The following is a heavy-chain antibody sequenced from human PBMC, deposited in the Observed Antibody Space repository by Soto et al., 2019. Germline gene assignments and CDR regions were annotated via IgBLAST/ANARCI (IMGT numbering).Heavy chain of an antibody. CDR2: IRFDGSNI. D-gene: IGHD2-15*01. Sequence: QVLLVESGGGVVQPGRSLRLSCAPSGSIFRGYGMHWVRQAPGKGLEWVAVIRFDGSNINYADLVMGRFTISRDNSKNKLYLEMNSLRVEDTAVYYCARDGVGATAFWGYLDYWGQGTLVTVSS. J-gene: IGHJ4*02. CDR1: GSIFRGYG. V-gene: IGHV3-33*01. CDR3: ARDGVGATAFWGYLDY.